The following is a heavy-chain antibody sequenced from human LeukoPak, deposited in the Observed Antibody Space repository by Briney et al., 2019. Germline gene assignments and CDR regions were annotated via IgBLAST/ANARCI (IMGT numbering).Heavy chain of an antibody. D-gene: IGHD3-3*01. J-gene: IGHJ6*03. V-gene: IGHV3-11*01. CDR2: ISSSGSTI. Sequence: PGGSLRLSCAASGFTFSDYYMSWIRQAPGKGLEWVSYISSSGSTIYYADSVKGRFTISRDNAKNSLYLQMNSLRAEDTAVYYCARGQYDFWSGYISYYYYYYMDVWGKGTTVTVSS. CDR3: ARGQYDFWSGYISYYYYYYMDV. CDR1: GFTFSDYY.